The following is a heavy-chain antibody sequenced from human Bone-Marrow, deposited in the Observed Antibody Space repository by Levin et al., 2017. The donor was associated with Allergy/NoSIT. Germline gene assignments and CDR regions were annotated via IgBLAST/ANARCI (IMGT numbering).Heavy chain of an antibody. V-gene: IGHV3-13*04. Sequence: PGGSLRLSCAASGFTFSSYDMHWVRQPTGKGLEWVSGISAAGDTYYLGSVKGRFTISRENAKNSLYLQMNSLRAGDTAVYYCAREGLQLNYAMDVWGQGTTVTVSS. J-gene: IGHJ6*02. CDR3: AREGLQLNYAMDV. D-gene: IGHD4-11*01. CDR2: ISAAGDT. CDR1: GFTFSSYD.